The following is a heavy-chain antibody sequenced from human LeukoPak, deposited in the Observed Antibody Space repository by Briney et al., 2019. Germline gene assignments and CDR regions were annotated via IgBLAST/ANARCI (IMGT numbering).Heavy chain of an antibody. CDR2: ISYTGST. J-gene: IGHJ4*02. V-gene: IGHV4-39*01. CDR3: ARVLAAAAHFDY. D-gene: IGHD6-13*01. Sequence: KPSETLSLTFTVSGXSISSSRSYWGWIRQPPGKGLEWIGSISYTGSTYYIPSLKSRVTISVDTSKYQFSLKLSSVTAADTAVYYCARVLAAAAHFDYWGQGTLVTASS. CDR1: GXSISSSRSY.